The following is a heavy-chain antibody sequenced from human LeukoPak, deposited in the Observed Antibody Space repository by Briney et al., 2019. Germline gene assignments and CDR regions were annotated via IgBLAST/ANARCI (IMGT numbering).Heavy chain of an antibody. CDR2: INHSGST. V-gene: IGHV4-34*01. Sequence: SSETLSLTCAVYGGSFIGFHWNWIRQPPGRGLEWIGDINHSGSTNYNPSLTSRVTISVDPSKNQFSLRLNSVTAADTAMYYCAKSGGYGLIDYWGQGTRVTVSS. CDR1: GGSFIGFH. CDR3: AKSGGYGLIDY. D-gene: IGHD1-26*01. J-gene: IGHJ4*02.